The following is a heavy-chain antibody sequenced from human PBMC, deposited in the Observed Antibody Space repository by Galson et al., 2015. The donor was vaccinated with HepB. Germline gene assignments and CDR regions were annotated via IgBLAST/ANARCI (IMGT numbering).Heavy chain of an antibody. Sequence: SLRLSCAASGFTFSNYWMNWVRQAPGKGLEWVANINQDGSEKSYVDSVKRRFTISRDNAENSVYLQMNSLRAEDTAVYYCARGLIIVPGIDYWGLGTLVTVSS. D-gene: IGHD2/OR15-2a*01. J-gene: IGHJ4*02. V-gene: IGHV3-7*03. CDR3: ARGLIIVPGIDY. CDR1: GFTFSNYW. CDR2: INQDGSEK.